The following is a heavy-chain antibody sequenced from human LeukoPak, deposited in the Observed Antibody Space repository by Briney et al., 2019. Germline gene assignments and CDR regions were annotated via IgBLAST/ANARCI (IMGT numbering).Heavy chain of an antibody. CDR2: ISSSGSTI. V-gene: IGHV3-11*04. D-gene: IGHD4-17*01. CDR1: GFTFSDYY. CDR3: ARDRTYGDLLDY. J-gene: IGHJ4*02. Sequence: PGGSLRLSCAASGFTFSDYYMSWIRQAPGKGLEWVSYISSSGSTIYYADSVKGRFTISRDNAKNSLYLQMNYLRAEDTAVYYCARDRTYGDLLDYWGQGTLVTVSS.